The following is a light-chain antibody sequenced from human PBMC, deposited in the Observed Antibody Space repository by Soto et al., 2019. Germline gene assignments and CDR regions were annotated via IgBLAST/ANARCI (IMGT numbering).Light chain of an antibody. CDR2: GAS. Sequence: EIVLTQSPGTLSLSPGERATLSCRASQSVGSSYLAWYQQKPGQAPRLLIYGASSRATGIPDRFSGSGSGKDFTLNIRRLEPEDFAVYYCQQYGSSPPWTLGQGTKVDIK. V-gene: IGKV3-20*01. J-gene: IGKJ1*01. CDR1: QSVGSSY. CDR3: QQYGSSPPWT.